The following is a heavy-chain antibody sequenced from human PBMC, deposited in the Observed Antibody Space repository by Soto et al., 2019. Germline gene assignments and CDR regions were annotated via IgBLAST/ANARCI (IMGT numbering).Heavy chain of an antibody. CDR2: IYYSGST. CDR3: ARDRPSRDSESLSFHP. Sequence: PSETLSLTCAGPGGFISSGGYSWSWIRQPPGKGLEWIGYIYYSGSTYYNPSLRSRVTISADTSKNHFSLKLNSVTAADTAIYYCARDRPSRDSESLSFHPRGQGIQVTACS. J-gene: IGHJ5*02. CDR1: GGFISSGGYS. D-gene: IGHD3-10*01. V-gene: IGHV4-31*11.